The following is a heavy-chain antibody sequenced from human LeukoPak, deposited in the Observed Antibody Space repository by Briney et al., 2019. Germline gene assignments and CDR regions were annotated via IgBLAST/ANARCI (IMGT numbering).Heavy chain of an antibody. J-gene: IGHJ3*02. CDR2: INHSGST. Sequence: PSETPSLTCAVYGGSFSGYYWSWIRQPPGKGLEWIGEINHSGSTNYNPSLKSRVTISVDTSKNQFSLKLSSVTAADTAVYYCARGGPPITMIVDVAGNAFDIWGQGTMVTVSS. CDR1: GGSFSGYY. V-gene: IGHV4-34*01. D-gene: IGHD3-22*01. CDR3: ARGGPPITMIVDVAGNAFDI.